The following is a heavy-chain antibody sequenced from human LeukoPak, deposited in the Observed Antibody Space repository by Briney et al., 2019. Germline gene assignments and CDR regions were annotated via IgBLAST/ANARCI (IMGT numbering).Heavy chain of an antibody. CDR2: ISAYNGNT. Sequence: ASVKVSCKASGYTFTSYGISWVRQAPGQGLEWMGWISAYNGNTNYAQKLQGRVTMAADTSTSTAYMELRSLRSDDTAVYYCARAPYYDILTGYYKWYFDYWGQGTLVTVSS. CDR3: ARAPYYDILTGYYKWYFDY. D-gene: IGHD3-9*01. V-gene: IGHV1-18*01. J-gene: IGHJ4*02. CDR1: GYTFTSYG.